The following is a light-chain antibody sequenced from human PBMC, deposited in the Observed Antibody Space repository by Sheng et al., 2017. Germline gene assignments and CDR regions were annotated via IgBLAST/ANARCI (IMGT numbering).Light chain of an antibody. CDR1: SGHSSYT. J-gene: IGLJ3*02. CDR3: QTWGIGRGV. CDR2: LNSDGSH. V-gene: IGLV4-69*01. Sequence: QVVLTQSPSASASLGASVKLTCTLSSGHSSYTIAWHQQKPEKGPRYLMKLNSDGSHSKGDGIPDRFSGSTSGAERYLTISSLQSEDEADYYCQTWGIGRGVFGGGTKLTVL.